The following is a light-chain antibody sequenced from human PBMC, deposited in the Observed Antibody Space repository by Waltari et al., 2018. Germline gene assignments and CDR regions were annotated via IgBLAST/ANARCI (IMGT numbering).Light chain of an antibody. V-gene: IGKV3-15*01. CDR3: QHYNNWPPLT. J-gene: IGKJ4*01. Sequence: EIVMTQSPATLSVSPGERATLSCRASQSVSSNLAWYQQKPGQAPRLLIYGASTRATGIPARFSGSGSGTEFTLTISSLQSGDFAVYYCQHYNNWPPLTFGGGTKMEIK. CDR2: GAS. CDR1: QSVSSN.